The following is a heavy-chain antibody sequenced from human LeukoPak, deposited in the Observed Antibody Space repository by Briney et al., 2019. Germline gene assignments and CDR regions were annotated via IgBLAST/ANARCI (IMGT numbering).Heavy chain of an antibody. V-gene: IGHV1-69*06. CDR3: AREARYCSGGSCQYAFDI. CDR1: GGTFSSYA. J-gene: IGHJ3*02. D-gene: IGHD2-15*01. CDR2: IIPIFGTA. Sequence: ASVKVSCKASGGTFSSYAISWVRQAPGQGLEWMGGIIPIFGTANYAQKFQGRVTITADKSTSTAYMELSSLRSEDTAVYYCAREARYCSGGSCQYAFDIWGQGTMVTVSS.